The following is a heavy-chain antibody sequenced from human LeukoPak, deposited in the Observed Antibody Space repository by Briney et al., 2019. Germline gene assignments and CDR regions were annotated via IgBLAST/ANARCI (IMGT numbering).Heavy chain of an antibody. J-gene: IGHJ4*02. CDR1: GGSISSYY. CDR2: IYYSGST. D-gene: IGHD3-22*01. Sequence: SETLSLTCTVSGGSISSYYWSWIRQPPGKGLEWIGYIYYSGSTNYNPSLKSRVTISVDTSKNQFSLKLSSVTAADTAVYYCARQRDYYDSSGYYSRIFDYWGRGTLVTVSS. CDR3: ARQRDYYDSSGYYSRIFDY. V-gene: IGHV4-59*01.